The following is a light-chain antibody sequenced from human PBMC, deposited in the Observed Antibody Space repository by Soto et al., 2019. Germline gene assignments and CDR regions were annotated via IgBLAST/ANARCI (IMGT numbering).Light chain of an antibody. J-gene: IGKJ1*01. CDR3: HQYATWT. V-gene: IGKV3-20*01. Sequence: EIVLTQSPGPLSSSPGERVTLSCRASQNVNSVYLTWYQQKVGQAPRLLIYGATNRATGVPERFSGSGSGTDFSLTISRLEPEDFAVYYCHQYATWTFGQGTKVDIK. CDR1: QNVNSVY. CDR2: GAT.